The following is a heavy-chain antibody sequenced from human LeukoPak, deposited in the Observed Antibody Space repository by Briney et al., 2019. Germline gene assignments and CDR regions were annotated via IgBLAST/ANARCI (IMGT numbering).Heavy chain of an antibody. CDR3: ASGEYCCSGSWGY. Sequence: ASVKVSCKASGYSRSSYDINCVRQATGQSLECIEWLNPNSGYSGSTQKFQGRLTMTRHTSINTAYMVLSSPTSEDTFVYFCASGEYCCSGSWGYWGQGTVVTVFS. D-gene: IGHD3-10*01. CDR2: LNPNSGYS. CDR1: GYSRSSYD. J-gene: IGHJ4*02. V-gene: IGHV1-8*01.